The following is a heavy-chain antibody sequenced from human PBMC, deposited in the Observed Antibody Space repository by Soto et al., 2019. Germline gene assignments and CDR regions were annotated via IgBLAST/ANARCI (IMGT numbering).Heavy chain of an antibody. CDR1: GYTITSYA. CDR3: ARSIVVVTALDY. D-gene: IGHD2-21*02. J-gene: IGHJ4*02. CDR2: INAGNGNT. V-gene: IGHV1-3*05. Sequence: QVQLVQSGAEEKKPGASVKVSGKASGYTITSYAMHWVRQAPGQRLEWMGWINAGNGNTKYSQKFQGRVTITRDTSASTAYMELSSLRSEDTAVYYCARSIVVVTALDYWGQGTLVTVSS.